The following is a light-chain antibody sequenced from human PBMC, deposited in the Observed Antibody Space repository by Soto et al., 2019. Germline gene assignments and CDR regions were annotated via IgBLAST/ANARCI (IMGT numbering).Light chain of an antibody. CDR2: RAS. V-gene: IGKV3-15*01. CDR3: QHYNQWPT. Sequence: EIVMTQSPATLSVSPGQRASLSCRASQSVSSNLAWYQQISGQAPSLLIYRASTRATDIPARFSGSVSGTGFTLTISSLQAEDFAVYYCQHYNQWPTFGQGTRLEIK. CDR1: QSVSSN. J-gene: IGKJ5*01.